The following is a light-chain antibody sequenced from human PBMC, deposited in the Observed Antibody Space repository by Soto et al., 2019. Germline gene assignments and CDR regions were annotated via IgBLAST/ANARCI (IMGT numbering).Light chain of an antibody. J-gene: IGKJ4*01. CDR3: QQASRCPLA. CDR2: TAS. CDR1: QGINSW. V-gene: IGKV1D-12*01. Sequence: GDRVTISCRASQGINSWLAWYQQKPGKAPKLLIYTASNLESGVPSRFSGSGSGTDFTLTISSLQPEDFATYYCQQASRCPLAVGGGTRVEIK.